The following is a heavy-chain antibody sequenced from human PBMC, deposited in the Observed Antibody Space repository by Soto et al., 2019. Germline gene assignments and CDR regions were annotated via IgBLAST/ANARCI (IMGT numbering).Heavy chain of an antibody. CDR1: GFTFINIS. CDR2: ISYDGTYR. J-gene: IGHJ4*02. CDR3: ATDRALGATLGAIDF. V-gene: IGHV3-30-3*01. D-gene: IGHD1-26*01. Sequence: SLRLSCAASGFTFINISMHWVRQAPGKGLEWVAAISYDGTYRPYADFARGRFTISRDNSQKTLYLQMNSLRPEDTALYYCATDRALGATLGAIDFWGQGTLVTVSS.